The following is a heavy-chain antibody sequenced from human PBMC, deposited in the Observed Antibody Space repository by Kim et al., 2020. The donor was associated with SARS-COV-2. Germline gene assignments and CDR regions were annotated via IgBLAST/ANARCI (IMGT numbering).Heavy chain of an antibody. Sequence: SVKVSCKASGGTFSSYAISWVRQAPGQGLEWMGGIIPIFGTANYAQKFQGRVTITADESTSTAYMELSSLRSEDTAVYYCARGPAIAVAGNDYYYGMDVWGHGTTVTVSS. CDR3: ARGPAIAVAGNDYYYGMDV. CDR1: GGTFSSYA. CDR2: IIPIFGTA. V-gene: IGHV1-69*13. D-gene: IGHD6-19*01. J-gene: IGHJ6*02.